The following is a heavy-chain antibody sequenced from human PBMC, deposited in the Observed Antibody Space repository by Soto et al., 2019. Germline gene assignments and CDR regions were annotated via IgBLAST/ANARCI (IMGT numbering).Heavy chain of an antibody. J-gene: IGHJ6*02. CDR2: IYSGGST. CDR3: ATGTKNYYYYGMDV. CDR1: GFTVSSNY. Sequence: GGSLRLSCAASGFTVSSNYMSWVRQAPGKGLEWVSVIYSGGSTYYAESVKGRFTISRDNSKNTLYLQMNSLRAEDTAVYYCATGTKNYYYYGMDVWGQGTTVTVSS. V-gene: IGHV3-53*01.